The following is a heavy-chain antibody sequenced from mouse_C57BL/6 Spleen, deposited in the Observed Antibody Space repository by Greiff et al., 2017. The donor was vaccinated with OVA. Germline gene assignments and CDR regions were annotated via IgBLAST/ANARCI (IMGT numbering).Heavy chain of an antibody. V-gene: IGHV1-53*01. CDR3: ARPSYGTILMDY. CDR2: INPSNGGT. J-gene: IGHJ4*01. CDR1: GYTFTSYW. Sequence: QVQLKQPGTELVKPGASVKLSCKASGYTFTSYWMHWVKQRPGQGLEWIGNINPSNGGTNYNEKFKSKATLTVDKSSSTAYMQLSSLTSEDSAVYYCARPSYGTILMDYWGQGTSVTVSS. D-gene: IGHD1-1*01.